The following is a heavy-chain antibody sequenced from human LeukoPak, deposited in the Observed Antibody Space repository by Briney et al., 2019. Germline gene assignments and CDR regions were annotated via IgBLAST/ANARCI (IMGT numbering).Heavy chain of an antibody. CDR3: ARNPHVVVVVAKIYWFDP. V-gene: IGHV4-38-2*02. Sequence: SETLSLTCSVSGYSITNGYYWAWIRQPSGKGLEWIGSIDYSGSTYYNPSLKSRVTISVDTSKNQFSLKVSSVTAADTAVYYCARNPHVVVVVAKIYWFDPWGQGTLVTVSS. CDR1: GYSITNGYY. D-gene: IGHD2-21*01. J-gene: IGHJ5*02. CDR2: IDYSGST.